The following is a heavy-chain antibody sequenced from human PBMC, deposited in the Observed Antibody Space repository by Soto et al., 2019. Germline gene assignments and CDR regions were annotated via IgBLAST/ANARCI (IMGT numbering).Heavy chain of an antibody. J-gene: IGHJ6*02. CDR3: ARPVLPAGYYYGMDV. CDR2: IIPIFGTA. V-gene: IGHV1-69*12. D-gene: IGHD2-2*01. CDR1: VGTFSSYA. Sequence: QVQLVQSGAEVKKPGSSVKVSCKASVGTFSSYAISWVRQAPGQGLEWMGGIIPIFGTATYAQKFQGRVTMTADESSSTAYLERSSLLSEDTAVYYCARPVLPAGYYYGMDVWGQGTTVTVSS.